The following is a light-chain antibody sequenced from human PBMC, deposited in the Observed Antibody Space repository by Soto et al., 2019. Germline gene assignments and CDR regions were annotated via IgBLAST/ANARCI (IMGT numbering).Light chain of an antibody. CDR1: QSISSY. V-gene: IGKV1-39*01. CDR3: QQFYRYPWT. Sequence: DIQMTQSPSSLSASVGDRVTITCRASQSISSYLNWYQQKPGKAPKLLIYAASSLQSGVPSRFSGSGSGTDFTLTISSLQPEDFATYYCQQFYRYPWTFGQGTKVEI. CDR2: AAS. J-gene: IGKJ1*01.